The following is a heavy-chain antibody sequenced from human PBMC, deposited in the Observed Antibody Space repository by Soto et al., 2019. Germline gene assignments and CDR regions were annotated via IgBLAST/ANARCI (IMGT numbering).Heavy chain of an antibody. Sequence: SETLSLTCTVSGGSISSSSYYWGWIRQPPGKGLEWIGSIYYSGSTYYNPSLKSRVTISVDTSKNQFSLKLSSVTAADTAVYYCARRRYSSSRQSFFDYWGQGTLVTVSS. CDR3: ARRRYSSSRQSFFDY. V-gene: IGHV4-39*01. J-gene: IGHJ4*02. CDR2: IYYSGST. CDR1: GGSISSSSYY. D-gene: IGHD6-13*01.